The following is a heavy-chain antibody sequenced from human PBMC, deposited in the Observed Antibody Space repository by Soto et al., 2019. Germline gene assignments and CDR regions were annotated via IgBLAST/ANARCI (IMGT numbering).Heavy chain of an antibody. Sequence: SETLSLTCAVYGGSFSGYYWSWIRQPPGKGLEWIGEINHSGSTNYNPSLKSRVTISVDTSKNQFSLKLSSVTAADTAVYYCARGASGGSVPAAIVIDPWGQGTLVTVSS. CDR1: GGSFSGYY. CDR2: INHSGST. D-gene: IGHD2-2*01. CDR3: ARGASGGSVPAAIVIDP. J-gene: IGHJ5*02. V-gene: IGHV4-34*01.